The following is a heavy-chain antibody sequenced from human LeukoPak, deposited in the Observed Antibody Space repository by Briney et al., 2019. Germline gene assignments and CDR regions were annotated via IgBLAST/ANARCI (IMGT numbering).Heavy chain of an antibody. J-gene: IGHJ4*02. CDR1: GYTFTSYG. D-gene: IGHD6-19*01. CDR2: ISAYNGNT. CDR3: ARGTGYSSGWQNFDY. Sequence: GASMKVSCKASGYTFTSYGINWVRQAPGQGLEWMGWISAYNGNTNYAQKLQGRVTMTTEKSTSTAYMELRSLGSDDTAVYYCARGTGYSSGWQNFDYWGQGTLVTVSS. V-gene: IGHV1-18*04.